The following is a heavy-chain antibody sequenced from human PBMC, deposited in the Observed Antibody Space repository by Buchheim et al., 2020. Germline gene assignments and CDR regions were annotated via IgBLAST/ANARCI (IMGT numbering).Heavy chain of an antibody. Sequence: QVQLVESGGGVVQPGRSLRLSCAASGFTFSSYGMHWVRQAPGKGLEWVAVIWYDGSNKYYADSVKGRFTISRDNSKNTLYLQMNSLRAEDTAVYYCARGGEQWLASEVWFDPWGQGTL. CDR2: IWYDGSNK. J-gene: IGHJ5*02. CDR1: GFTFSSYG. D-gene: IGHD6-19*01. V-gene: IGHV3-33*01. CDR3: ARGGEQWLASEVWFDP.